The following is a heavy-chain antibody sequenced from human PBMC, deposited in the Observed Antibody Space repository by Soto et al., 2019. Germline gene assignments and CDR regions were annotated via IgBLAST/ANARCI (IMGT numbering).Heavy chain of an antibody. CDR1: RFTFSDFA. CDR3: AKDAVPYNGKWDWFDS. D-gene: IGHD1-20*01. CDR2: IGGGGTDT. Sequence: DVQLLESGGGLVQPGGSLTLSCAASRFTFSDFAMSWVRQAPGKGLEWVSSIGGGGTDTYYEDSVKGRFTISRDNSKNTLYLQMDSLRDEDTAVYYCAKDAVPYNGKWDWFDSWGQGTLVIVSS. J-gene: IGHJ5*01. V-gene: IGHV3-23*01.